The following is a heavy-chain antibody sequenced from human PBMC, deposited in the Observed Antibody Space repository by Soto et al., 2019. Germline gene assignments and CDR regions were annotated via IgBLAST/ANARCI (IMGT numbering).Heavy chain of an antibody. CDR3: AKDPSRAVAGIGWFDP. J-gene: IGHJ5*02. V-gene: IGHV3-23*01. D-gene: IGHD6-19*01. Sequence: LRLSCAASGFTFSSYAMSWVRQAPGKGLERVSAISGSGGSTYYADSVKGRFTISRDNSKNTLYLQMNSLRAEDTAVYYCAKDPSRAVAGIGWFDPWGQGTLVTVSS. CDR2: ISGSGGST. CDR1: GFTFSSYA.